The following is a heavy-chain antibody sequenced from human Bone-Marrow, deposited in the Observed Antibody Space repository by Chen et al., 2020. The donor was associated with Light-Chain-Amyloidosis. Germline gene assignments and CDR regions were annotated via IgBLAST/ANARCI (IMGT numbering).Heavy chain of an antibody. D-gene: IGHD3-9*01. CDR3: AKDISYDDILPDYPADAFDI. CDR2: ISGSGGSR. Sequence: EVQLVESGGGLLQRGGSLRLSCAASGFAFSSYAMSWVRQAPGKGLEWVSGISGSGGSRYYADSVKCRLTISRVNSKNTLYLQVNSLIAEDTAVYYCAKDISYDDILPDYPADAFDIWGQGTMVTVSS. CDR1: GFAFSSYA. V-gene: IGHV3-23*04. J-gene: IGHJ3*02.